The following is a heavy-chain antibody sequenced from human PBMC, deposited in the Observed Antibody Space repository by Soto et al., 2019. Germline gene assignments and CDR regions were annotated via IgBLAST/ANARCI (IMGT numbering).Heavy chain of an antibody. CDR3: ARQGAYYYANWFDP. CDR1: GGSISSGGYY. Sequence: SETLSLTCTVSGGSISSGGYYWSWIRQHPGKGLEWIGYIYYSGSTYYNPSLKSRVTISVDTSKNQFSLKLSSVTAADTAVYYCARQGAYYYANWFDPWGQGTMVTVYS. D-gene: IGHD3-10*01. J-gene: IGHJ5*02. CDR2: IYYSGST. V-gene: IGHV4-31*03.